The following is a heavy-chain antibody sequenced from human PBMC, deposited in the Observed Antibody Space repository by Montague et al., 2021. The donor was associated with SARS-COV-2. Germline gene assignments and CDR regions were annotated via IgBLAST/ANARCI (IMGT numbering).Heavy chain of an antibody. D-gene: IGHD3-16*01. CDR1: GGSISGHY. CDR3: AREFRIELWQTNWYFGL. CDR2: FDHSGDT. Sequence: SETLSLTCSVSGGSISGHYWSWIRQPPWKGLEWIGNFDHSGDTKYNPSLKSRATISVDTSKNQFALRLHSVTAADTAVYYCAREFRIELWQTNWYFGLWGRGTLVTVSS. V-gene: IGHV4-59*11. J-gene: IGHJ2*01.